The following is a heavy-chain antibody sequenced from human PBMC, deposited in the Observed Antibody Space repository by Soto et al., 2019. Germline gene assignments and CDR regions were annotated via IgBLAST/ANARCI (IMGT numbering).Heavy chain of an antibody. CDR1: GGTFSSYA. Sequence: QVQLVQSGAEVKKPGSSVKVSCKASGGTFSSYAISWVRQAPGQGLEWMGGIIPIFGTANYAQKFQGRVTITADDSTSTAYMELSGLRAEDTAVYYCARDAGGAGAKSNWFDPWGQGTLVTVSS. V-gene: IGHV1-69*12. CDR2: IIPIFGTA. CDR3: ARDAGGAGAKSNWFDP. J-gene: IGHJ5*02. D-gene: IGHD1-26*01.